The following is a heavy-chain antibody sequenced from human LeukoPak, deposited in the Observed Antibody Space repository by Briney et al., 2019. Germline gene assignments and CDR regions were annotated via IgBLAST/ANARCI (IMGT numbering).Heavy chain of an antibody. D-gene: IGHD4-17*01. V-gene: IGHV4-34*01. CDR3: ARENYGLADY. CDR1: GGSFSGYY. Sequence: PSETLSLTCAVYGGSFSGYYWSWIRQPPGKGLEWIGEINHSGSTNYNPSLKSRVTISVDTSKNQFSLKLSSVTAADTAVYYCARENYGLADYWGQGTLVTVSS. J-gene: IGHJ4*02. CDR2: INHSGST.